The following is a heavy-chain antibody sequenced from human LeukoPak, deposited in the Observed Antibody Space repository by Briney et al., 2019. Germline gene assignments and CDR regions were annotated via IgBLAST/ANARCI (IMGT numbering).Heavy chain of an antibody. D-gene: IGHD4-17*01. CDR3: AKDRPHDYGDPSL. V-gene: IGHV3-23*01. CDR2: ISGSGDST. CDR1: AFTFSSYG. Sequence: GGSLRLSCAASAFTFSSYGMNWVRQAPGKGLEWVSFISGSGDSTYFADSVKGRFTISRDNSKNTLYLQMNSLRADDTAVYYCAKDRPHDYGDPSLWGQGTLVTVSS. J-gene: IGHJ4*02.